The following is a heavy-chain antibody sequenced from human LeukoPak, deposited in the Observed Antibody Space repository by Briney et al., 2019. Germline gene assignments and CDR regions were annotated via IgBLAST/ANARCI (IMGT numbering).Heavy chain of an antibody. D-gene: IGHD4-23*01. CDR3: ARDRWGAFGY. Sequence: GGSLRLSCAASGFTFSNSNMIWVRQTPGKGLEWVSYISSTSSSMYYADSVKGRFTISRDNAKNSLYLQMNSLRDEDTAVYYCARDRWGAFGYWGQGTLVTVSS. CDR2: ISSTSSSM. J-gene: IGHJ4*02. V-gene: IGHV3-48*02. CDR1: GFTFSNSN.